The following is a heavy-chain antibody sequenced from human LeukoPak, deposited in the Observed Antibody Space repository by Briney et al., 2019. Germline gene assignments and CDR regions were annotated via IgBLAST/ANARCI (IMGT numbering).Heavy chain of an antibody. J-gene: IGHJ4*02. CDR1: GFTFSSYW. CDR2: INTDGSST. Sequence: GGSLRLSCAASGFTFSSYWMHWVRQAPGKGRVWVSRINTDGSSTSYADSVKGRFTISRDNAKNRLYVQMNSLRAEDTAVYYCATGSGLWSPDYWGQGTLVTVSS. CDR3: ATGSGLWSPDY. V-gene: IGHV3-74*01. D-gene: IGHD5-18*01.